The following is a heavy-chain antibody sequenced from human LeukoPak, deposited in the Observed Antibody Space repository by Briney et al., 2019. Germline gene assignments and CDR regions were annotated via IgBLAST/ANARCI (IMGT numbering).Heavy chain of an antibody. CDR3: ATPYPREYCSSTTCYFNY. V-gene: IGHV5-51*01. D-gene: IGHD2-2*01. CDR1: GYSLATYW. J-gene: IGHJ4*02. Sequence: GASLQISCKVSGYSLATYWIGWVRPMPGKGLEWMGIIYPDDSDTRYSPSFQGQVTISADKSISTAYLQWSSLKASDTAMYYSATPYPREYCSSTTCYFNYWGQGTLVTVSS. CDR2: IYPDDSDT.